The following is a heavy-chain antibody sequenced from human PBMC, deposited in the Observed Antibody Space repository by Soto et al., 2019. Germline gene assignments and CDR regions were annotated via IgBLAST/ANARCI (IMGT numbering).Heavy chain of an antibody. V-gene: IGHV3-21*01. CDR2: ISISSSYI. Sequence: GWSLRLSCAASVFTFSSYSMNWVRQAPGKWLEWFSSISISSSYIXXADSVKGRXPISRYNSKYSXYLQMXSLRAEDTAVYYCATGSRGAFDYWAQGTLVTVSS. J-gene: IGHJ4*02. CDR1: VFTFSSYS. D-gene: IGHD2-15*01. CDR3: ATGSRGAFDY.